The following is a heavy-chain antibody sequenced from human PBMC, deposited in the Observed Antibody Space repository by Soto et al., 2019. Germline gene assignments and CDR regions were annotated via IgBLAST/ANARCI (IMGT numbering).Heavy chain of an antibody. CDR1: AYTFTSYW. CDR2: IEPSDSYT. D-gene: IGHD6-13*01. V-gene: IGHV5-10-1*01. J-gene: IGHJ6*02. CDR3: ARGEQQLSGMDV. Sequence: GESLKISCKGSAYTFTSYWISWVRQMPGKGLEWMGRIEPSDSYTNYSPSLQGHVTISVDKSVSTAYLHWGSLKASDTAMYYCARGEQQLSGMDVWGQGTTVTVSS.